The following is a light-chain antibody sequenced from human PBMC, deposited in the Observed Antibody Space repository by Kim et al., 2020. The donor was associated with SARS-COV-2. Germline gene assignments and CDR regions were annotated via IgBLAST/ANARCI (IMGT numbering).Light chain of an antibody. CDR3: QQYYLTPFT. J-gene: IGKJ4*01. V-gene: IGKV4-1*01. CDR2: WAS. CDR1: QSVKYRSNNKNY. Sequence: RSTINCKSSQSVKYRSNNKNYLAWYQHKPGQPPNLLIYWASTRESGVPDRFRGSGSGTDFTLTISSLQAEDAAVYYCQQYYLTPFTFGGGTKLEI.